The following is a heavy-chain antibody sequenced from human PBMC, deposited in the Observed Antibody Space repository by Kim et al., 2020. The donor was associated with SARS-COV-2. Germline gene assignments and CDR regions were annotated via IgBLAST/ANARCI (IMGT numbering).Heavy chain of an antibody. Sequence: SETLSLTCTVSGGSISSGGYYWSWIRQHPGKGLEWIGYIYYSGSTYYNPSLKSRVTISVDTSKNQFSLKLSSVTAADTAVYYCASEKYYYDSSGYILNWFDPGGQGTLVTVSS. J-gene: IGHJ5*02. D-gene: IGHD3-22*01. CDR2: IYYSGST. CDR1: GGSISSGGYY. CDR3: ASEKYYYDSSGYILNWFDP. V-gene: IGHV4-31*03.